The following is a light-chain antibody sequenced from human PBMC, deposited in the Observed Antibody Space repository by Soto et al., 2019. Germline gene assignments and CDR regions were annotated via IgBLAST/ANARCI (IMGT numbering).Light chain of an antibody. CDR1: QSVSSY. CDR2: DAS. V-gene: IGKV3-11*01. J-gene: IGKJ5*01. Sequence: EIVLTQSPATLSLSPGERATLSCRASQSVSSYLAWYQQKPGQAPRLLISDASNRATGIPARFSGSGSGTDFTLTISSLEPVDFAVYYCQQRTKWPSSTFGQGTRLEIK. CDR3: QQRTKWPSST.